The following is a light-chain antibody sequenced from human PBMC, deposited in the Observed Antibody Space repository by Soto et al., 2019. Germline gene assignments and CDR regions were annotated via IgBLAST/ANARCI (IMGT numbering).Light chain of an antibody. CDR1: QSVSSN. CDR3: QQYGNWPRT. CDR2: RAS. V-gene: IGKV3-15*01. J-gene: IGKJ1*01. Sequence: EIVMTQSPATLSVSPGERATLSCRASQSVSSNLAWYQQKPGQAPRLLIYRASTRATNIPARFSGSGSGTEFTLTISSLQSEDCAVYYCQQYGNWPRTFGQGTKVEIK.